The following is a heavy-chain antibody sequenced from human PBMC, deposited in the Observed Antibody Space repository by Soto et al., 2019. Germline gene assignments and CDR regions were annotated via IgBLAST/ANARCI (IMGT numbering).Heavy chain of an antibody. CDR3: AMVDNYVTPTPQDV. CDR2: ISPYSGNT. V-gene: IGHV1-18*01. CDR1: GYIFVNYG. J-gene: IGHJ6*02. Sequence: QVQLVQSGDEVRKPGSSVKVSCKASGYIFVNYGIAWVRQAPGQGLEWMGWISPYSGNTHYASKVQGRLTMTADTSTRTAYMDLASMTSADTAVYYWAMVDNYVTPTPQDVWGQGTTVTVSS. D-gene: IGHD3-16*01.